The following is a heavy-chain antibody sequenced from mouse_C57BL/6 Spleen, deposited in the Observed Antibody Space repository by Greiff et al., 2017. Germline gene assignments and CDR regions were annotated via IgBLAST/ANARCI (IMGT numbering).Heavy chain of an antibody. CDR1: GFNIKDDY. D-gene: IGHD2-3*01. J-gene: IGHJ3*01. V-gene: IGHV14-4*01. CDR2: IDPENGDT. Sequence: VQLQQSGAELVRPGASVKLSCTASGFNIKDDYMHWVKQRPEQGLEWIGWIDPENGDTEYASKFQGKATITADTSSNTAYLQLSSLTSEDTAVYYCTRDGYFAYWGQGTLVTVSA. CDR3: TRDGYFAY.